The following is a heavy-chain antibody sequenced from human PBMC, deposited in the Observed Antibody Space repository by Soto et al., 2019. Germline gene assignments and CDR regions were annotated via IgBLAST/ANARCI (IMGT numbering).Heavy chain of an antibody. D-gene: IGHD6-19*01. J-gene: IGHJ6*02. V-gene: IGHV5-51*01. CDR2: IYPGDSDT. CDR1: GYSFSSYW. CDR3: ARSMRGAYCSGWYSLSGYYNYGIDV. Sequence: GESLKISCKASGYSFSSYWIGWVRQMPGKGLEWMGIIYPGDSDTKYSPSLQGQVTISADTSISTAYLQWASLKASDTAMYYCARSMRGAYCSGWYSLSGYYNYGIDVWGQGTKVTVSS.